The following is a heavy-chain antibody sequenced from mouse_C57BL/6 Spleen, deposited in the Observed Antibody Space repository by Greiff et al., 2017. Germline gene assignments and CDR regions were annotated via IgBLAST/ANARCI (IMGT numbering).Heavy chain of an antibody. CDR3: TSSTARATLWFAY. CDR1: GYTFTSYW. Sequence: QVQLQQPGAELVRPGSSVKLSCKASGYTFTSYWMDWVKQRPGQGLEWIGNIYPSDSATHYNQKFKDKATLTVDTSSSTAYRQLSSLSSEVSAVYYWTSSTARATLWFAYWGQGTLVTVSA. CDR2: IYPSDSAT. J-gene: IGHJ3*01. D-gene: IGHD3-1*01. V-gene: IGHV1-61*01.